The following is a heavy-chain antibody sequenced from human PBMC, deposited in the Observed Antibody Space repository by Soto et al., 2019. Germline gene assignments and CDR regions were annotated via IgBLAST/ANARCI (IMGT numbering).Heavy chain of an antibody. CDR2: INAGNGNT. V-gene: IGHV1-3*01. CDR3: VKDVAHSYGKDV. CDR1: GYTFTSYA. J-gene: IGHJ6*02. Sequence: ASVKVSCKASGYTFTSYAMHWVRQAPGQRLEWMGWINAGNGNTKYSQKFQGRVTITRDTSASTAYMELSSLRSEDTAVYYCVKDVAHSYGKDVWGQGTTVTVSS.